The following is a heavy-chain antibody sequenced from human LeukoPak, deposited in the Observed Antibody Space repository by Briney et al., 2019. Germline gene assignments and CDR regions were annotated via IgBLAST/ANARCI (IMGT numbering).Heavy chain of an antibody. J-gene: IGHJ4*02. CDR2: IQYDGSNK. Sequence: GGSLRLSCAASGFTFSTYGMHWVRQAPGKGLEWVAFIQYDGSNKYYTDSVKGRFTISRDNSKNTLYLQMNSLRAEDTAVYYCAKDQGYFTSAGYWGQGILVTVSS. CDR3: AKDQGYFTSAGY. D-gene: IGHD2-8*01. CDR1: GFTFSTYG. V-gene: IGHV3-30*02.